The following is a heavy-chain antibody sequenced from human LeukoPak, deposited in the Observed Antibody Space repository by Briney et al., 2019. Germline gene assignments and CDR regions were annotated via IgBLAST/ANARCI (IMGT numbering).Heavy chain of an antibody. Sequence: GSLRLSCAASGFTFSSYAMSWVRQPPGKGLEWIGYIYYSGSTNYNPSLKSRVTISVDTSKNQFSLQLSSVTAADTAVYYCARSRFDILTDFAYWGQGTLVTVSP. D-gene: IGHD3-9*01. CDR3: ARSRFDILTDFAY. J-gene: IGHJ4*02. CDR2: IYYSGST. CDR1: GFTFSSYA. V-gene: IGHV4-59*01.